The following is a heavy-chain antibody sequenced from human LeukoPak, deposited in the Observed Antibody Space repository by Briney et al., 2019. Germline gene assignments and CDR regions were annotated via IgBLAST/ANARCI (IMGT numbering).Heavy chain of an antibody. D-gene: IGHD2-21*02. CDR1: GYTFTGYY. CDR3: ARMGGAYCGGDCYSGYYYYMDV. J-gene: IGHJ6*03. Sequence: GASVKVSCKASGYTFTGYYMHWVRQAPGQGLEWMGWINPNSGGTNYAQKFQGRVTMTRDTSISTAYMELSRLRPDDTAVYYCARMGGAYCGGDCYSGYYYYMDVWGKGTTVTVSS. CDR2: INPNSGGT. V-gene: IGHV1-2*02.